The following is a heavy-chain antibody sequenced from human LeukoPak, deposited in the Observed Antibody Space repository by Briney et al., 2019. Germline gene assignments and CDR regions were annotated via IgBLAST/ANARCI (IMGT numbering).Heavy chain of an antibody. V-gene: IGHV4-59*12. CDR1: GGSISSYY. Sequence: SETLSLTCIVSGGSISSYYWSWIRQPPGKGLEWIGYINYSGSTNYNPSLKSRVTISVDTSKNQFSLKLSSVTAADTAVYYCASGPSGYSGYGHYFDYWGQGTLVTVSS. J-gene: IGHJ4*02. D-gene: IGHD5-12*01. CDR2: INYSGST. CDR3: ASGPSGYSGYGHYFDY.